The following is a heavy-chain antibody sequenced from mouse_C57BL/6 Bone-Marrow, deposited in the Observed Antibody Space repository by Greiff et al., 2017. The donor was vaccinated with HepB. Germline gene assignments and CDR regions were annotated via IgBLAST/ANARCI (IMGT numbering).Heavy chain of an antibody. Sequence: QVQLQQPGTELVKPGASVKLSCKASGYTFTSYWMHWVKQRPGQGLEWIGNINPSNGGTNYNEQFKSKATLTVDKTSSTAYMQLRSLTSEDAAVYYCARWPSSGVDYWGQGTTLTVSS. D-gene: IGHD3-2*02. CDR3: ARWPSSGVDY. CDR1: GYTFTSYW. CDR2: INPSNGGT. J-gene: IGHJ2*01. V-gene: IGHV1-53*01.